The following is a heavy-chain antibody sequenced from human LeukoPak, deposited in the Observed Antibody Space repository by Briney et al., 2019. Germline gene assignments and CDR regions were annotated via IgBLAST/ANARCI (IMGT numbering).Heavy chain of an antibody. J-gene: IGHJ4*02. CDR3: ARDRLMGYDIWGYFDY. CDR2: ISAYNGNT. D-gene: IGHD3-9*01. V-gene: IGHV1-18*01. CDR1: GGTFSSYA. Sequence: ASVTVSCKASGGTFSSYAISWVRQAPGQGLEWMGWISAYNGNTNYAQKLQGRVTMTTDTSTSTAYMELRSLRSDDTAVYYCARDRLMGYDIWGYFDYWGQGTLVTVSS.